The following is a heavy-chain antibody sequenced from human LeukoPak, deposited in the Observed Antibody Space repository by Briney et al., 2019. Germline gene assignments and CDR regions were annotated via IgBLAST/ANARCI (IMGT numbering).Heavy chain of an antibody. D-gene: IGHD3-22*01. Sequence: GGSLRLSCAASGFTFSSYAMSWVRQAPGKGPGWVSVISSSGGSTYYADSVKGRFTISRDNSKNTLYLQMNRLRAEDTAVYYCASDTSGYLDRFDYWGQGTLVTVSS. V-gene: IGHV3-23*01. CDR3: ASDTSGYLDRFDY. J-gene: IGHJ4*02. CDR1: GFTFSSYA. CDR2: ISSSGGST.